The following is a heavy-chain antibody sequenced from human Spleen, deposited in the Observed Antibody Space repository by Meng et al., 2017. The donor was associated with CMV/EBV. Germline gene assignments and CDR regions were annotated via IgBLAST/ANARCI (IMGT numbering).Heavy chain of an antibody. V-gene: IGHV3-30*02. D-gene: IGHD7-27*01. Sequence: GESLKISCAASGFKLNEYGIHWVRQAPGKGLEWVTHLRANGEDAYYADSVKGRFTISRDISKNTVSLQMNTLRFEDTAVYYCAKDANWGCDYWGQGALVTVSS. CDR3: AKDANWGCDY. CDR2: LRANGEDA. CDR1: GFKLNEYG. J-gene: IGHJ4*02.